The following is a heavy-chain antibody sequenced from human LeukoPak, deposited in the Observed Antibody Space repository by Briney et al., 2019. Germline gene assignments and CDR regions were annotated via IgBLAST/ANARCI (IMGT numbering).Heavy chain of an antibody. J-gene: IGHJ4*02. CDR3: ARDARVPKWLPFPGY. D-gene: IGHD6-19*01. Sequence: ASVKVSCKASGYTFTSYGISWVRQAPGQGLEWMGWISAYNGNTNYAQKLQGRVTMTTDTSTSAAYTELRSLRSDDTAVYYCARDARVPKWLPFPGYWGQGTLVTVSS. V-gene: IGHV1-18*01. CDR2: ISAYNGNT. CDR1: GYTFTSYG.